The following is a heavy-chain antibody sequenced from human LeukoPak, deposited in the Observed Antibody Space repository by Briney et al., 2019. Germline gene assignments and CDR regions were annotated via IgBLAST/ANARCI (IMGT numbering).Heavy chain of an antibody. CDR2: IWYDGSNR. V-gene: IGHV3-33*01. Sequence: GRSLRLSCAASGFTFSSYGMHWVRQAPGKGLEWVAVIWYDGSNRYYADSVKGRFTISRDNSKNTLYLQMNSLRAEDTAVYYCARDANWGSDAFDIWGQGTIVTVSA. D-gene: IGHD7-27*01. CDR3: ARDANWGSDAFDI. CDR1: GFTFSSYG. J-gene: IGHJ3*02.